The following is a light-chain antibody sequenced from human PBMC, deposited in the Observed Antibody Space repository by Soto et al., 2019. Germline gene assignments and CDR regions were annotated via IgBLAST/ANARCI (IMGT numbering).Light chain of an antibody. J-gene: IGKJ4*01. Sequence: EIVLTQSPATLSLSPGDRGTLSCRASQSVSRSLAWYQQKPGQAPRLLIFDTSNRATGIPARFSGSGSGTDFTLTISSLEPEDFAVYYCQQRSNWPLTFGGGTKVEIK. CDR2: DTS. CDR1: QSVSRS. V-gene: IGKV3-11*01. CDR3: QQRSNWPLT.